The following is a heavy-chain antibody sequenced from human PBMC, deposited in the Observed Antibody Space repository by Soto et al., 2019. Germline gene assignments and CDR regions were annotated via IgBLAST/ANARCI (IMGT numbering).Heavy chain of an antibody. CDR3: ARVYYYYDSSGYFLMSYYYGMDV. D-gene: IGHD3-22*01. V-gene: IGHV4-34*01. CDR2: INHSGST. CDR1: GGSFSGYY. Sequence: PSETLSLTCAVYGGSFSGYYWSWIRQPPGKGLEWIGEINHSGSTNYNPSIKSRVTISVDTSKNQFSLKLSSVTAADTAVYYCARVYYYYDSSGYFLMSYYYGMDVWGQGTTVTVSS. J-gene: IGHJ6*02.